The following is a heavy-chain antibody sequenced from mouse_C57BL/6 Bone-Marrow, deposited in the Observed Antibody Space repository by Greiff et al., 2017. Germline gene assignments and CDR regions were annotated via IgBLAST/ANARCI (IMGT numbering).Heavy chain of an antibody. CDR2: IYPRSGNT. CDR1: GYTFTSYG. V-gene: IGHV1-81*01. Sequence: QVHVKQSGAELARPGASVKLSCKASGYTFTSYGISWVKQRTGQGLEWIGEIYPRSGNTYYNEKFKVKATLTADKSSSTAYMELRSLTSEDSAVYFCAREGDYYGPAWCAYWGQGTLVTVSA. J-gene: IGHJ3*01. D-gene: IGHD1-1*01. CDR3: AREGDYYGPAWCAY.